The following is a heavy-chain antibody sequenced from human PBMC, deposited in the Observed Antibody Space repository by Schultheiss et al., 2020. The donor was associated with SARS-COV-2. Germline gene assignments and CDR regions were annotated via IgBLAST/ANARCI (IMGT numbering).Heavy chain of an antibody. D-gene: IGHD5-18*01. CDR3: ARGVSERGYSYGKTQTYYYYYGMDV. Sequence: ASVKVSCKASGYTFTSYGISWVRQAPGQGLEWMGWISAYNGNTNYAQKLQGRVTMTTDTSTSTAYMELRSLRSDDTAVYYCARGVSERGYSYGKTQTYYYYYGMDVWGQGTTVTVSS. J-gene: IGHJ6*02. CDR1: GYTFTSYG. V-gene: IGHV1-18*01. CDR2: ISAYNGNT.